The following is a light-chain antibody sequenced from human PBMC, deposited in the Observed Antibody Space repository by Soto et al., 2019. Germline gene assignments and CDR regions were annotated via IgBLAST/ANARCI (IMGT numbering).Light chain of an antibody. CDR1: QTISNW. CDR2: DAA. V-gene: IGKV1-5*01. J-gene: IGKJ3*01. CDR3: QQYNSYAFS. Sequence: DIQMTQSPSTLSASVGDRVTITCRASQTISNWLAWYQQKPGKAPQLLIYDAAKLESGVPSRFSGSRSGTEFTLTISSLQPDDFGTYYCQQYNSYAFSFGPGTKVDIK.